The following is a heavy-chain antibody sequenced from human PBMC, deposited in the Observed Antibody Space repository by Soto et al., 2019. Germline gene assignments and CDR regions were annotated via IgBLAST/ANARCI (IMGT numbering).Heavy chain of an antibody. J-gene: IGHJ4*02. Sequence: QVQLQQWGAGLLKPSETLSLTCAVYGGSFSGYYWSWIRQPPGKGLEWIGEINHSGSTNYNPSLKSRVTISVDTSKNQFSLKLSSVTAADTAVYYCARGGGATMVEDNYFDYWGQGTLVTVSS. CDR3: ARGGGATMVEDNYFDY. V-gene: IGHV4-34*01. D-gene: IGHD5-12*01. CDR1: GGSFSGYY. CDR2: INHSGST.